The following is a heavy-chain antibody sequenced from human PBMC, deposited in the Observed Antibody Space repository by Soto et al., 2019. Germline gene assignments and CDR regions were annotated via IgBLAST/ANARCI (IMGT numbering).Heavy chain of an antibody. D-gene: IGHD6-13*01. CDR1: GFTFRSFT. CDR2: ISSNSAYI. Sequence: LRLSFAACGFTFRSFTMNWVRQAPGKGLEWVSTISSNSAYIYYTDALRGRFTISRDNAKNSLHLQMNSLRAGDTAVYYCTRDASRDSSARGWFDPWGPGTLVTVSS. V-gene: IGHV3-21*01. CDR3: TRDASRDSSARGWFDP. J-gene: IGHJ5*02.